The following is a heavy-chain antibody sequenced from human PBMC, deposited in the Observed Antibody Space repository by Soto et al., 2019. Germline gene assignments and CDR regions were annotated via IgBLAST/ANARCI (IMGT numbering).Heavy chain of an antibody. CDR3: ARDRAGYYSHFVY. Sequence: QVYLVQSGAEVKKPGSSVKVSCKALRGTFTNYAFSRVRQAPGQGLEWMGGIMPFFGSGNYAQKFQGRINITADESTSSVYLELTSLRSEDTAVYYCARDRAGYYSHFVYWGQGTLVTVSS. D-gene: IGHD3-22*01. CDR2: IMPFFGSG. V-gene: IGHV1-69*01. J-gene: IGHJ4*02. CDR1: RGTFTNYA.